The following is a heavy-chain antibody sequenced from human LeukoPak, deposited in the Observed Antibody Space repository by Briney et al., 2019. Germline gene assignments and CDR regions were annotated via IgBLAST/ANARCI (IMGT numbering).Heavy chain of an antibody. V-gene: IGHV3-53*01. D-gene: IGHD6-19*01. CDR2: IFTGGST. CDR1: GFTVSSNY. Sequence: GGSLRLPCAASGFTVSSNYMSWVRQAPGKGLEWVSAIFTGGSTYYADSVKGRFTISRDNSKNTLYLQMNTLRADDTAVYYCARVVAGTHFDYWGQGTLVTVSS. J-gene: IGHJ4*02. CDR3: ARVVAGTHFDY.